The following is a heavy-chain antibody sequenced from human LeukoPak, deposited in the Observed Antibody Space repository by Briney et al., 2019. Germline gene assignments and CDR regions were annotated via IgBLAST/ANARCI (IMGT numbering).Heavy chain of an antibody. CDR1: GFTLGSYS. CDR3: ARLSGSSSWYGIDY. CDR2: INSGGSTK. J-gene: IGHJ4*02. D-gene: IGHD6-13*01. Sequence: GGSLRLSCAASGFTLGSYSMNWVRQAPGKGLEWVSYINSGGSTKYYADSVKGRFTISRDNAKNTLYLQMNSLRDEDTAVYYCARLSGSSSWYGIDYWGQGTLVTVSS. V-gene: IGHV3-48*02.